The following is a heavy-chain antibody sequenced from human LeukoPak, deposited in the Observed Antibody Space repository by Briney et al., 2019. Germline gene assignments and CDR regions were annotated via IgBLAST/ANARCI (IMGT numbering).Heavy chain of an antibody. CDR1: GFTFSDYY. V-gene: IGHV3-7*01. CDR2: IKQNGSEK. D-gene: IGHD3-22*01. J-gene: IGHJ4*02. CDR3: AKNFPYYYDTSGYYHDY. Sequence: GGSLRLSCAASGFTFSDYYMSWVRQAPGKGLEWVANIKQNGSEKYYVDSVKGRFTISRDNAKNSLYLQMNSLRAEDTAVYYCAKNFPYYYDTSGYYHDYWGQGTLVTVSS.